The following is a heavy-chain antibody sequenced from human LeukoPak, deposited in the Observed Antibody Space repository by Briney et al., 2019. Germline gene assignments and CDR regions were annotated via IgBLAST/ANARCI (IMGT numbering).Heavy chain of an antibody. CDR3: AKDYYYDSNHFDY. CDR2: IYYSGST. V-gene: IGHV4-30-4*07. J-gene: IGHJ4*02. Sequence: SETLSLTCAVSGGSISSGDYSWSWIRQPPGKGLEWIGNIYYSGSTYYNPSLKSRVNISADTSKNQFSLKLSSVTAADTAVYYCAKDYYYDSNHFDYWGQGTLVTVSS. D-gene: IGHD3-22*01. CDR1: GGSISSGDYS.